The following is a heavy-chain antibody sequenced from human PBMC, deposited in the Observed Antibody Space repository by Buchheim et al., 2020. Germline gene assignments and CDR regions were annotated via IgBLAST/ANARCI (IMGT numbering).Heavy chain of an antibody. CDR1: GGSISSSNW. CDR3: ARHTIIGVARNTYYYYGMDV. D-gene: IGHD3-3*01. Sequence: QVQLQESGPGLVKPSGTLSLTCAVSGGSISSSNWWRWVRQPPGKGLEWIGEIYHSGSTNYNPSPKSRVTISVDKSKNQFSLNLSSGTAADTAVYYCARHTIIGVARNTYYYYGMDVWGQGTT. CDR2: IYHSGST. J-gene: IGHJ6*02. V-gene: IGHV4-4*02.